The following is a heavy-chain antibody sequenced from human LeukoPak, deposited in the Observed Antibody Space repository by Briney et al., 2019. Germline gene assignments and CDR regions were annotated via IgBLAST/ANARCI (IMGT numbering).Heavy chain of an antibody. CDR2: INPSGGST. J-gene: IGHJ3*02. Sequence: ASVKVSCKASGYTFTSYYMHGVRQAPGQGLEWMGIINPSGGSTSYAQKFQGRVTMTRDTSTSTVYMELSSLRSEDTAVYYCARGGPTVANPTNDKRMGAFDIWGQGTMVTVSS. D-gene: IGHD4-23*01. CDR3: ARGGPTVANPTNDKRMGAFDI. V-gene: IGHV1-46*01. CDR1: GYTFTSYY.